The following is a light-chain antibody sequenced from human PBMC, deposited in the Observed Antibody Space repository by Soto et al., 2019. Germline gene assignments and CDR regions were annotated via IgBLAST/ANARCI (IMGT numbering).Light chain of an antibody. CDR2: NSY. CDR3: SAWDASLNGYV. V-gene: IGLV1-44*01. CDR1: SSNIGSKT. Sequence: QPVLTQPPSASGTPGQRVTISCSGSSSNIGSKTVNWYQQVPGTVPKLLIYNSYQRPSGVPDRFSGSKSGTSASLAISGLQSEDEADYYCSAWDASLNGYVFGTGNKLTVL. J-gene: IGLJ1*01.